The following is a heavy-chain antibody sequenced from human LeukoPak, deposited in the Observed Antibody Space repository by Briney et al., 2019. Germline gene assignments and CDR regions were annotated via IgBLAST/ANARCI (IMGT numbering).Heavy chain of an antibody. CDR1: GFTFSNYA. J-gene: IGHJ4*02. D-gene: IGHD3-22*01. V-gene: IGHV3-23*01. Sequence: PGGSLRLSCAASGFTFSNYAMSWVRQAPGKGLEWVSTLSGTGGSTYYADSVKGRFTISRDNSKNTLYLQVSSLRAEDTAVYYCARSLVGYDSSGGYWGQGTLVTVSS. CDR3: ARSLVGYDSSGGY. CDR2: LSGTGGST.